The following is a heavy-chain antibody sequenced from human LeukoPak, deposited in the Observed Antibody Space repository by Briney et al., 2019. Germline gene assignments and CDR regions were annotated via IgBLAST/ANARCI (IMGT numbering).Heavy chain of an antibody. D-gene: IGHD2-2*01. CDR2: ISYDGSNK. J-gene: IGHJ6*02. V-gene: IGHV3-30*18. Sequence: GGSLGLSCAASGFTFSSYGMHWVRQAPGKGLEWVAVISYDGSNKYYADSVKGRFTISRDNSKNTLYLQMNSLRAEDTAVYYCAKDRGDIVVVPAAKHYYYGMDVWGQGTTVTVSS. CDR1: GFTFSSYG. CDR3: AKDRGDIVVVPAAKHYYYGMDV.